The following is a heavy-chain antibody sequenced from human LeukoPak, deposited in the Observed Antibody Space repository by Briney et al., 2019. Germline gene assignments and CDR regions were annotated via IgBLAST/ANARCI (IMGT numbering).Heavy chain of an antibody. CDR1: GFTFSGCS. CDR2: ISSSSSYI. D-gene: IGHD3-22*01. J-gene: IGHJ6*02. Sequence: GGSLRLSCAASGFTFSGCSMNWVRQAPGKGLEWVSSISSSSSYIYYADSVKGRFTISRDNAKNSLYLQMNSLRAEDTAVYYCARDNDSNYYYYGMDVWGQGTTVTVSS. V-gene: IGHV3-21*01. CDR3: ARDNDSNYYYYGMDV.